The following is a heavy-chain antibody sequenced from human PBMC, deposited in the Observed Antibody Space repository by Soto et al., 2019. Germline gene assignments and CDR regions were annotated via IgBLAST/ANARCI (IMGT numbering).Heavy chain of an antibody. Sequence: QVQLVESGGGVVQPGRSLRLSCAASGFTFNTYGMHWVRQAPGKGLEWVATISYDGSNKYYVDSVKGRFTISRDNSKYTLFLQMNSLRAEDTAVYYCAKDLDDYGDYPVDYWGQGTLVTVSS. D-gene: IGHD4-17*01. V-gene: IGHV3-30*18. CDR2: ISYDGSNK. J-gene: IGHJ4*02. CDR1: GFTFNTYG. CDR3: AKDLDDYGDYPVDY.